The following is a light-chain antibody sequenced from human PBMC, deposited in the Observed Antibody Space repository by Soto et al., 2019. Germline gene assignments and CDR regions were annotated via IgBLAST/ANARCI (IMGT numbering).Light chain of an antibody. Sequence: DIQMTQSPSTLSASVGDRVTITCRASQSISSWLAWYQQKPRKAPKLLIYDASSLESGVPSRFSGSGSGTEFTLTISSLQPDDFATYYCQQYNSYLITFGQGTRWRLN. V-gene: IGKV1-5*01. J-gene: IGKJ5*01. CDR1: QSISSW. CDR2: DAS. CDR3: QQYNSYLIT.